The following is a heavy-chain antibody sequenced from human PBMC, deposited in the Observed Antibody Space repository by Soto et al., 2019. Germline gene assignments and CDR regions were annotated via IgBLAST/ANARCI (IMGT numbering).Heavy chain of an antibody. CDR2: IKKDGSEK. CDR3: ARDRYSYYDFWSGSLPYYYYGMDV. Sequence: EVQLVESGGGLVQPGVALRLSCAASGFTFSSYWMSWVRQAPGKGLEWVANIKKDGSEKYYVDSVKGRFTISRDNAKNSLYLQMNSLRAEDTAVYYCARDRYSYYDFWSGSLPYYYYGMDVWGQGTTVTVSS. V-gene: IGHV3-7*01. J-gene: IGHJ6*02. CDR1: GFTFSSYW. D-gene: IGHD3-3*01.